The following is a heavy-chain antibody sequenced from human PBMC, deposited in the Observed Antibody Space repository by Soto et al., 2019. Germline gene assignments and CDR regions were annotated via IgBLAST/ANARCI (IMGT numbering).Heavy chain of an antibody. V-gene: IGHV4-39*01. Sequence: SETLSLTCTVSGGSISRSSYYWGWLRQPPGKGLEWIGSIYYSGSTYYNPSLKSRVTISVDTSKNQFSLKLSSVTAADTAVYYCAMYYYGSGSELDYWGQGTLVTVSS. CDR2: IYYSGST. CDR1: GGSISRSSYY. J-gene: IGHJ4*02. CDR3: AMYYYGSGSELDY. D-gene: IGHD3-10*01.